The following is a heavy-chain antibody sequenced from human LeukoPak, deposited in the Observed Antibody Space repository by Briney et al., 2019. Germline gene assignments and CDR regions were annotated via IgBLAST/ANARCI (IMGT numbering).Heavy chain of an antibody. CDR3: ARLDSSGYSPIFDY. J-gene: IGHJ4*02. CDR2: IYYSGST. D-gene: IGHD3-22*01. CDR1: GGSISSGDYY. V-gene: IGHV4-30-4*01. Sequence: PQTLSLTCTVSGGSISSGDYYWSWIRQPPGKGLEWIGYIYYSGSTYYNPSLKSRVTISVDTSKNQFSLKLSSVTAADTAVYYCARLDSSGYSPIFDYWGQGTLVTVSS.